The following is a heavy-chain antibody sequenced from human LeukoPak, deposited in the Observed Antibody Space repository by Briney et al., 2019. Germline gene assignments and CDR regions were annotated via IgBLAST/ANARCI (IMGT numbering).Heavy chain of an antibody. J-gene: IGHJ3*02. CDR3: ARDYDFWSGPIKRDPNAFDI. V-gene: IGHV4-59*01. Sequence: SETLSLTCTVSGGSISSYYWSWIRQPPGKGLEWIGYIYYSGSTNYNPSLKSRVTISVDTSKNQFSLKLSSVTAADTAVYYCARDYDFWSGPIKRDPNAFDIWGQGTMVTVSS. CDR2: IYYSGST. D-gene: IGHD3-3*01. CDR1: GGSISSYY.